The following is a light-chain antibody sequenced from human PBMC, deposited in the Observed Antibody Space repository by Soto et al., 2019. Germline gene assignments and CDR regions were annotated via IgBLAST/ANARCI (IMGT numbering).Light chain of an antibody. Sequence: QSVLTQPASVSGSPGQSITISCTGTSSDVGSYNLVSWYQHNPGKAPKLMIYEGSKRPSGVSNRFSGSKSGNTDSLTISGLQAEDEADYYCCSYAGSSTLVFGGGTKLTVL. CDR2: EGS. J-gene: IGLJ2*01. V-gene: IGLV2-23*01. CDR1: SSDVGSYNL. CDR3: CSYAGSSTLV.